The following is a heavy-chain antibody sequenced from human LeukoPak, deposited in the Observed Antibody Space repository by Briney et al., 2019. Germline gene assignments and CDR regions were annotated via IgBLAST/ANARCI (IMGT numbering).Heavy chain of an antibody. Sequence: GRSLRLSCAASGFTFSSYGMHWVRQAPGKGLEWVAVISYDGSNKYYADSVNGRFTISRDNSKNTLYLQMNSLRAEDTAVYYCAKDGRDFDWPVFDYWGQGTLVTVSS. CDR3: AKDGRDFDWPVFDY. V-gene: IGHV3-30*18. J-gene: IGHJ4*02. D-gene: IGHD3-9*01. CDR1: GFTFSSYG. CDR2: ISYDGSNK.